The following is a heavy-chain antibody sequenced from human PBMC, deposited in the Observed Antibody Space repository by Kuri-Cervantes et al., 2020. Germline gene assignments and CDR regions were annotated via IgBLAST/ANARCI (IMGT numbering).Heavy chain of an antibody. J-gene: IGHJ4*02. V-gene: IGHV3-30-3*01. CDR1: GFTFSSYA. CDR3: AREGIAVAGTFDY. D-gene: IGHD6-19*01. CDR2: ISYDGSNK. Sequence: GGSLRLSCAASGFTFSSYAMHWVRQAPGKGLEWVAVISYDGSNKYYADSVKGRFTTSRDNSKNTLYLQMNSLRAEDTAVYYCAREGIAVAGTFDYWGQGTLVTVSS.